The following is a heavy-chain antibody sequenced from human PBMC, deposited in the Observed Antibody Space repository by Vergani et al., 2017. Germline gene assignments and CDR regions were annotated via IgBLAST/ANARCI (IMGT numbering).Heavy chain of an antibody. D-gene: IGHD3-10*01. Sequence: QVQLLESGGGVVQPGRSLRLSCAASGFTFSSYSMQWVRQAPGQGRERVSVIWYDGSNKYYADSVKGRFTISRDNSKNTLYMQMSRLRSEDTAVYYCARSPRTMGRGVTVDYWGQGTLVTVSS. J-gene: IGHJ4*02. CDR2: IWYDGSNK. CDR3: ARSPRTMGRGVTVDY. V-gene: IGHV3-33*01. CDR1: GFTFSSYS.